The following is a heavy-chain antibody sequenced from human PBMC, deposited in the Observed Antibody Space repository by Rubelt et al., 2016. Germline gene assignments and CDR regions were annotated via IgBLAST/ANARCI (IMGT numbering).Heavy chain of an antibody. V-gene: IGHV4-39*01. CDR3: ARHRRQSYYGSGTADWFDP. J-gene: IGHJ5*02. Sequence: QLQLQESGPGLVKPSETLSLTCTVSGGSISSSSYYWGWIRQPPGKGLEWIGSIYYSGSTYYNPSLKGGVSISVDTSKNQFSLRLSSVTAADTAVYYCARHRRQSYYGSGTADWFDPWGQGTLVTVSS. CDR1: GGSISSSSYY. CDR2: IYYSGST. D-gene: IGHD3-10*01.